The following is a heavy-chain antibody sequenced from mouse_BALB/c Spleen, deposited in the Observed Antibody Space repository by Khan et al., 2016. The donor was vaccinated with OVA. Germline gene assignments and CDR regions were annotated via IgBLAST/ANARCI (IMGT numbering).Heavy chain of an antibody. D-gene: IGHD1-1*01. CDR3: ARHNYGPFAY. CDR2: INTGGDYI. V-gene: IGHV5-6*01. Sequence: EVELVESGGDLVKPGGSLKLSCAASGFTFSTYAMSWVRQTPDKRLEWVATINTGGDYIYYPDSVKGRFTISRDTAKNTMYLQTSSLRADDTAMYYAARHNYGPFAYWGQGTLVTVSA. CDR1: GFTFSTYA. J-gene: IGHJ3*01.